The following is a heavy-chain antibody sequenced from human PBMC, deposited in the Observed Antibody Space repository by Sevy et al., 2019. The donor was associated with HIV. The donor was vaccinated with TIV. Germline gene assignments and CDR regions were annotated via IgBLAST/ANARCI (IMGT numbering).Heavy chain of an antibody. CDR1: GFTFSSYA. Sequence: GGSLRLSCAASGFTFSSYAMSWVRQAPGKGLEWVSAISGSGGSTYYADSVKGRFTISRDNSKNTRYLQMNSLRAEDTAVYYCAKDAPSSSYYDSSGPQDYWGQGTLVTVSS. CDR3: AKDAPSSSYYDSSGPQDY. V-gene: IGHV3-23*01. D-gene: IGHD3-22*01. J-gene: IGHJ4*02. CDR2: ISGSGGST.